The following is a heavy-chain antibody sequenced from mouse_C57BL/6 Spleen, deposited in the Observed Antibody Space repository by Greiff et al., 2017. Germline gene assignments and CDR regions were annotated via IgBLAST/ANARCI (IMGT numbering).Heavy chain of an antibody. Sequence: QVQLQQSGAELVKPGASVKISCKASGYAFSRYWMNWVKQRPGKGLEWIGQIYPGDGDTNYNGKFKGKATLTADKSSSTAYMQLSSLTSEDSAVYFCAREITTVVPYYFDYWGQGTTLTVSS. CDR1: GYAFSRYW. D-gene: IGHD1-1*01. J-gene: IGHJ2*01. V-gene: IGHV1-80*01. CDR2: IYPGDGDT. CDR3: AREITTVVPYYFDY.